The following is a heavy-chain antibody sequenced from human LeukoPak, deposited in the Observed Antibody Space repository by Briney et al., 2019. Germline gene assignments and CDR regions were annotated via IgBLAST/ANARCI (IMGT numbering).Heavy chain of an antibody. CDR1: GYSFNYYW. D-gene: IGHD3-10*01. Sequence: GEPLKISCKGSGYSFNYYWIAWVRQMPGKGPEWMGIIYPGDSVTRYSPSFQGQVTISADKSITTAYLQWSSLKASDTAIYYCARQDGDGLYYFDYWGQGTLVTVSS. CDR3: ARQDGDGLYYFDY. CDR2: IYPGDSVT. J-gene: IGHJ4*02. V-gene: IGHV5-51*01.